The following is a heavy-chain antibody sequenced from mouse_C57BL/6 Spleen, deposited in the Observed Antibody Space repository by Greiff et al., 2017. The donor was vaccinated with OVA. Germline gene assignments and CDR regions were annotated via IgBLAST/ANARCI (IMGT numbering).Heavy chain of an antibody. CDR1: GYTFTSYW. CDR2: IDPSDSYT. Sequence: QVQLQQPGAELVRPGTSVKLSCKASGYTFTSYWMHWVKQRPGQGLEWIGVIDPSDSYTNYNQKFKGKATLTVDTSSSTAYMQLSSLTSEDSAVYYCARRGYYDYDGGYAMDYWGQGTSVTVSS. CDR3: ARRGYYDYDGGYAMDY. J-gene: IGHJ4*01. V-gene: IGHV1-59*01. D-gene: IGHD2-4*01.